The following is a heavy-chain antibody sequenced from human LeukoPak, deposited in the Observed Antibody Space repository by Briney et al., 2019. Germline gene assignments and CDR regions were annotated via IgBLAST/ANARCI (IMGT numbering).Heavy chain of an antibody. CDR3: TRVVAVSGRRYFDY. D-gene: IGHD6-19*01. Sequence: SETLSLTCTVSGGSISSYYWSWIRQPPGKGLEWIGHIYYSGSTNYNPSLKSRVTISVDTSKHHFSLKLTSVTAADTAVYYCTRVVAVSGRRYFDYWGQGTLVTVSS. V-gene: IGHV4-59*01. CDR1: GGSISSYY. J-gene: IGHJ4*02. CDR2: IYYSGST.